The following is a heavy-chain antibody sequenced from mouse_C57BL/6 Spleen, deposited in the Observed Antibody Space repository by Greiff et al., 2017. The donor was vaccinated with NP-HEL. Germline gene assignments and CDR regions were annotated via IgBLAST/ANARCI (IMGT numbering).Heavy chain of an antibody. V-gene: IGHV1-39*01. CDR3: ARGTCGYGSSYCYFDY. CDR1: GYSFTDYN. CDR2: INPNYGTT. D-gene: IGHD1-1*01. Sequence: EVKLVESGPELVKPGASVKISCKASGYSFTDYNMNWVKQSNGKSLEWIGVINPNYGTTSYNQKFKGKATLTVDQSSSTAYMQLNSLTSEDSAVYDCARGTCGYGSSYCYFDYWGQGTTLTVSS. J-gene: IGHJ2*01.